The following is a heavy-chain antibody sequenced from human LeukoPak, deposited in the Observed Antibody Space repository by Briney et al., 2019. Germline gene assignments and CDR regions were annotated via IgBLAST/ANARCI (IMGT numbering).Heavy chain of an antibody. CDR3: VRDPRYCSGGSCYSGGPDY. D-gene: IGHD2-15*01. J-gene: IGHJ4*02. Sequence: SETLSLTCTVSGGSISSYYWSWIRQHPGKGLEWIGYIYYSGSTYYNPSLKSRVTISVDTSKNQFSLKLSSVTAADTAVYYCVRDPRYCSGGSCYSGGPDYWGQGTLVTVSS. V-gene: IGHV4-59*06. CDR2: IYYSGST. CDR1: GGSISSYY.